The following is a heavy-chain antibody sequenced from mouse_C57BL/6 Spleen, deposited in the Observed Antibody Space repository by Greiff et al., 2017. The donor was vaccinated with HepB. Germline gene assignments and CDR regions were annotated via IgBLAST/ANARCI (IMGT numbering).Heavy chain of an antibody. CDR1: GYSFTGYY. J-gene: IGHJ2*01. CDR3: ARGGVYDGSPIDY. CDR2: INPSTGGT. D-gene: IGHD2-3*01. Sequence: EVKLVESGPELVKPGASVKISCKASGYSFTGYYMNWVKQSPEKSLEWIGEINPSTGGTTYNQKFKAKATLTVDKSSSTAYMQLKSLTSEDSAVYYCARGGVYDGSPIDYWGQGTTLTVSS. V-gene: IGHV1-42*01.